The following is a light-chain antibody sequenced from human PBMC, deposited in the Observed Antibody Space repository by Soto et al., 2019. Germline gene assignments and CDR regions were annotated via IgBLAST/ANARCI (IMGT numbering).Light chain of an antibody. CDR2: DVS. Sequence: QSALPQPRSVSGSPGQSVTISCTGTSSDVGGYNYVSWYQQHPVKAPKLMIYDVSKRPSGVPDRFSGSKSGNTASLTISGLQAEDEADYYCGSYAGSPYVVGAGTKLTVL. CDR3: GSYAGSPYV. CDR1: SSDVGGYNY. V-gene: IGLV2-11*01. J-gene: IGLJ2*01.